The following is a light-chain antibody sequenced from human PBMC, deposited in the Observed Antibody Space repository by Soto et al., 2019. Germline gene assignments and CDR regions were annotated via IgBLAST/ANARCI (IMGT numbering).Light chain of an antibody. V-gene: IGKV3-15*01. CDR2: GVS. J-gene: IGKJ2*01. Sequence: EIVMTQSPATLSVSPGERVTLSCRASESLFGFLAWYQHKPGQAPRLLIYGVSTKATGVPARFSGSGSATDFTLTITRLQYDDSAVYYCQSYNDWPFAFGQGNKLEI. CDR1: ESLFGF. CDR3: QSYNDWPFA.